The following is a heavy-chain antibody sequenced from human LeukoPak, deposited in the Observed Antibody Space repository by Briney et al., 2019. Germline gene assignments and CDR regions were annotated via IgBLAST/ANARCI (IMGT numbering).Heavy chain of an antibody. V-gene: IGHV1-8*01. CDR1: GYTFTSYD. CDR3: ARDGNIVGTMDY. CDR2: MSPNSGNT. D-gene: IGHD1-26*01. J-gene: IGHJ4*02. Sequence: GASVKVSCKASGYTFTSYDINWVRQATGQGLEWMGWMSPNSGNTGYAQKLQGRLTMTTDTSTSTAYMELRSLRSDDTAVYYCARDGNIVGTMDYWGQGTLVTVSS.